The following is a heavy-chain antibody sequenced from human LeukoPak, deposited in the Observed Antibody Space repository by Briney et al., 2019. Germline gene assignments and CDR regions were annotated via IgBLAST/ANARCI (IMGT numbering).Heavy chain of an antibody. CDR2: INHSGST. CDR3: ARDSSSGGSDAFDI. D-gene: IGHD3-22*01. CDR1: GGSFSGYY. J-gene: IGHJ3*02. V-gene: IGHV4-34*01. Sequence: SETLSLTCAVYGGSFSGYYWSWIRQPPGKGLEWIGEINHSGSTNYNPSLKSRVTISVDTSKNQFSLKLSSVTAADTAVYYCARDSSSGGSDAFDIWGQGTMVTVSS.